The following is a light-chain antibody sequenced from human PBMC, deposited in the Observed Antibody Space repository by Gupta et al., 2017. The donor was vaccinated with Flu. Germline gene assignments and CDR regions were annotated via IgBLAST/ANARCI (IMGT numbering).Light chain of an antibody. CDR3: QQYNSYLYT. Sequence: DIQKTQSPSTLSASVGDRVTITCWASQCISSWLAWYQQKPGKAPKLLIYKASSLESGVPSRFSGSGSGTEFTLTISSLQPDDFATYYCQQYNSYLYTFGQGTKLEIK. V-gene: IGKV1-5*03. CDR2: KAS. J-gene: IGKJ2*01. CDR1: QCISSW.